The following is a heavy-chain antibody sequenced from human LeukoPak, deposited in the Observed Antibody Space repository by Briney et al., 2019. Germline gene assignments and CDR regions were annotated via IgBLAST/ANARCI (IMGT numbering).Heavy chain of an antibody. J-gene: IGHJ4*02. CDR2: IKEDGSER. CDR3: ARDYTGGWNDY. V-gene: IGHV3-7*01. Sequence: PGGSLRLSCAASGFTFSSFEMKWVRQAIGKGLECVAKIKEDGSERHYVDSVKGRFTISRDNAKNSLYLQMDNLRAEDTAVYYCARDYTGGWNDYWGQGTLVTVSS. CDR1: GFTFSSFE. D-gene: IGHD7-27*01.